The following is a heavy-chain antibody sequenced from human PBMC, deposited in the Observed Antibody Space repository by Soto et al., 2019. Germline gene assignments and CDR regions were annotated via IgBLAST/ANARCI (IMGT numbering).Heavy chain of an antibody. J-gene: IGHJ5*01. CDR2: IFYSGST. V-gene: IGHV4-59*01. CDR1: GGSISSYY. Sequence: QVQLQESGPGLVKPSETLSLTCTVSGGSISSYYWSWIRQPPGKGLEWIGFIFYSGSTSYNPSLQRRVPISIDTSEYQFSLKLNSVTAADTAVYYGASMIVDPGLSFDSWGQGTLVAVSS. D-gene: IGHD3-16*01. CDR3: ASMIVDPGLSFDS.